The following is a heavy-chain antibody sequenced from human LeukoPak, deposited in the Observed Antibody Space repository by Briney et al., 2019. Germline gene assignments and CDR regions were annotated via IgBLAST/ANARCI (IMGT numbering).Heavy chain of an antibody. V-gene: IGHV3-15*01. CDR1: GFNISNAW. D-gene: IGHD2/OR15-2a*01. CDR3: TTDRLFLQH. Sequence: GGSLRLSCEALGFNISNAWMSWVRQTPGKGLEWVGRLKSKADGGTIDFAAPVTDRFTISRDDSKNMMYLQLNSLGTEDSGVYFCTTDRLFLQHWGQGTVVTVS. CDR2: LKSKADGGTI. J-gene: IGHJ1*01.